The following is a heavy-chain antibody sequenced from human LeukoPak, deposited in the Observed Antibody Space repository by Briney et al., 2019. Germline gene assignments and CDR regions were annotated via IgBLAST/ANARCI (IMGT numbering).Heavy chain of an antibody. CDR3: AKQDEAITIFGVVIPPPSY. CDR1: RFSFSNYG. CDR2: ISGSGGST. V-gene: IGHV3-23*01. Sequence: GGSLRLSCAASRFSFSNYGMSWIRQAPGKGLEWVSAISGSGGSTYYADSVKGRFTISRDNSKNTLYLQMNSLRAEDTAVYYCAKQDEAITIFGVVIPPPSYWGQGTLVIVS. J-gene: IGHJ4*02. D-gene: IGHD3-3*01.